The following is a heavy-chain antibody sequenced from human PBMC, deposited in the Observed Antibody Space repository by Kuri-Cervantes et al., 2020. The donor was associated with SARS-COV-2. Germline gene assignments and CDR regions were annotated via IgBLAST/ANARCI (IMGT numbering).Heavy chain of an antibody. J-gene: IGHJ6*02. D-gene: IGHD3-3*01. CDR2: ISYDGSNK. CDR3: ARDFPTRFLEWLDAYYYYGMDV. Sequence: GESLKISCAASGFTFSSYAMHWVRQAPGKGLEWVAVISYDGSNKYYADSVKGRFTISRDNSKNTLYLQMNSLRAEDTAVYYCARDFPTRFLEWLDAYYYYGMDVWGQGTTVTVSS. V-gene: IGHV3-30*01. CDR1: GFTFSSYA.